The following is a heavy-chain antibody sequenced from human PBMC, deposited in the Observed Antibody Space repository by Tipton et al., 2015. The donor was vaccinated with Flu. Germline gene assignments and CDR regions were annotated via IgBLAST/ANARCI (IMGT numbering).Heavy chain of an antibody. CDR2: IYPDDSNT. D-gene: IGHD6-19*01. J-gene: IGHJ3*02. CDR3: AVQWLVYGSDI. V-gene: IGHV5-51*03. Sequence: VQLVQSGAEVKKPGESLKISCKGSGYRFANYWIGWVCQMPGKGLEWMGIIYPDDSNTRYSPSFQGQVTISADKSISTAYLQWSSLKASDTAIYYCAVQWLVYGSDIWGQGTMVTVSS. CDR1: GYRFANYW.